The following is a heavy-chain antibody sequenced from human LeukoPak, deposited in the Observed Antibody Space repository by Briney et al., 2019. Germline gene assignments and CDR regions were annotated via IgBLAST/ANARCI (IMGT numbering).Heavy chain of an antibody. CDR3: AAMVRGVIRY. D-gene: IGHD3-10*01. V-gene: IGHV4-34*01. CDR1: GGSFSGYY. J-gene: IGHJ1*01. CDR2: INHSGST. Sequence: LETLCLTCAVYGGSFSGYYWSWIRQPPGKGLEWIGEINHSGSTNYNPSLKSRVTISVDTSKNQFSLKLSSVTAADTAVYYCAAMVRGVIRYWGQGTLVTVSS.